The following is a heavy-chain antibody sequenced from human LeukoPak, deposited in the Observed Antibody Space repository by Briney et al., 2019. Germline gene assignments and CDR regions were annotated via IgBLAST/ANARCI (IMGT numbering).Heavy chain of an antibody. J-gene: IGHJ4*02. Sequence: ASVKVSCKASGYTFTSYGISWVRQAPGQGLEWMGWISAYNGNTNYAQKFQGRDTMTTDTSTSTAYMELRSLRSDDTAVYYCARGERPIAVAANYFDYWGQGTLVTVSS. CDR3: ARGERPIAVAANYFDY. CDR2: ISAYNGNT. D-gene: IGHD6-19*01. CDR1: GYTFTSYG. V-gene: IGHV1-18*01.